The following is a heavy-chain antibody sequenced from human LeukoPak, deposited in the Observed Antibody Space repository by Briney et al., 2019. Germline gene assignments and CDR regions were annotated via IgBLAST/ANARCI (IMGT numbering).Heavy chain of an antibody. Sequence: PGGSLRLSCAASEFTFSSYAMSWVRQAPEKGLEWVSAISGSGDKTYYTDSVKGRFTISRDNSKNTLYLQMNSLRAEDTAVYFCAKGSSAGGELRHDHWGQGTLVTVSS. CDR1: EFTFSSYA. V-gene: IGHV3-23*01. CDR2: ISGSGDKT. J-gene: IGHJ4*02. CDR3: AKGSSAGGELRHDH. D-gene: IGHD3-16*01.